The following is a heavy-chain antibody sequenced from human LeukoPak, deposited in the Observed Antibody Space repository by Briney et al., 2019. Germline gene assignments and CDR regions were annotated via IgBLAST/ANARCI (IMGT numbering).Heavy chain of an antibody. CDR2: INHSGST. D-gene: IGHD1-1*01. J-gene: IGHJ5*02. V-gene: IGHV4-34*01. Sequence: PSETLSLTCAVYGGSFSGYYWSWIRQPPGKGLEWIGEINHSGSTNYNPSLKSRVTISVDTSKNQFSLKLSSVTAADTAVYYCARARPLQRPAWVDPWGQGTLVTVSS. CDR3: ARARPLQRPAWVDP. CDR1: GGSFSGYY.